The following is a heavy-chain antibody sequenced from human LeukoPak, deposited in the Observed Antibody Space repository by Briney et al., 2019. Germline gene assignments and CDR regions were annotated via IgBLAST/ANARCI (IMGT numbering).Heavy chain of an antibody. CDR2: IIPILGIA. V-gene: IGHV1-69*02. J-gene: IGHJ4*02. CDR1: GGTFSSYT. D-gene: IGHD2-21*01. Sequence: EASVKVSCKASGGTFSSYTISWVRQAPGQGLEWMGRIIPILGIANYAQKFQGRVTITADKSTSTAYMELSSLRSEDTAVYYCARGPGHCGGDCYIGYWGQGTLVTVSS. CDR3: ARGPGHCGGDCYIGY.